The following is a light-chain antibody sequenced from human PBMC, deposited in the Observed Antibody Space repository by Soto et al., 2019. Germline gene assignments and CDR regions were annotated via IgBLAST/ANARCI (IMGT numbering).Light chain of an antibody. CDR2: DAS. CDR1: QSISSW. J-gene: IGKJ1*01. CDR3: QQYNSYWT. Sequence: DIQMTQSPSTLSASVGDRVTITCRASQSISSWFAWYQQKPGKAPKLLIYDASSLESGVPSRFSGRASGTEFTLTISSLQPDDVATYYCQQYNSYWTFGQGTKVDIK. V-gene: IGKV1-5*01.